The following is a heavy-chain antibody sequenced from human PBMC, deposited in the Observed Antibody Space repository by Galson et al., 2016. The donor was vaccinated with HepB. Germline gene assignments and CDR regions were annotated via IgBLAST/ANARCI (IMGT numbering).Heavy chain of an antibody. Sequence: QSGAEVKKPGESLRISCKGSDYSFTSYWINWVRQMPGKGLEWMGIIFPGDSDTKYSPSFGGLVTISVDRSINTAYLQWSSLRASDTAIYYCARPPYYEFWSGFGRWGQGTLVTVSS. CDR3: ARPPYYEFWSGFGR. V-gene: IGHV5-51*01. D-gene: IGHD3-3*01. CDR1: DYSFTSYW. J-gene: IGHJ4*02. CDR2: IFPGDSDT.